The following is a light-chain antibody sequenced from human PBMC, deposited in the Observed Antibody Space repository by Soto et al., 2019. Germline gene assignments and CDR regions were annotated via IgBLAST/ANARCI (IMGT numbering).Light chain of an antibody. Sequence: EIQMTESPCGLCTSVGDRVNLTWRASQSISSYLNWYQQKPGKAPKLLIYAASSLQSGVPSRFSGSGSGTDFTLTISRLEPEDFAVYYCQQYGSSPMTSGHGTRVEIK. CDR1: QSISSY. CDR3: QQYGSSPMT. J-gene: IGKJ5*01. CDR2: AAS. V-gene: IGKV1-39*02.